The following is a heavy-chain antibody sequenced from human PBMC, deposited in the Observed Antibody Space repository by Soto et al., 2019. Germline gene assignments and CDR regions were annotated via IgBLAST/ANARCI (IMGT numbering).Heavy chain of an antibody. CDR1: GGSISGYY. J-gene: IGHJ4*02. CDR2: IYYST. V-gene: IGHV4-59*01. CDR3: ARTSPVAGGFDY. Sequence: SETLSLTCTVSGGSISGYYWSWIRQPPGKGLEWIGYIYYSTNYNPSLKSRVTISVDTSKNQLSLKLTSVTAADTAVYYYARTSPVAGGFDYWGQGTLVTVSS. D-gene: IGHD6-19*01.